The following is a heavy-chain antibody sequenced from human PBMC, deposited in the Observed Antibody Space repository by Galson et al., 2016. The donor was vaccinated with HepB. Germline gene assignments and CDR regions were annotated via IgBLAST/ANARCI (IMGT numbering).Heavy chain of an antibody. CDR2: IDPSDSYI. J-gene: IGHJ4*02. CDR1: GYDFGSYW. V-gene: IGHV5-10-1*01. Sequence: QSGAEVKKPGESLRISCKGSGYDFGSYWITWVRQRPGKGLEWMGRIDPSDSYINYNPSFEGHVTISSDKSIDTAYLQWSGLKASDPAMYYCARRPGGDYYFDHWGQGTLVTVSS. D-gene: IGHD3-16*01. CDR3: ARRPGGDYYFDH.